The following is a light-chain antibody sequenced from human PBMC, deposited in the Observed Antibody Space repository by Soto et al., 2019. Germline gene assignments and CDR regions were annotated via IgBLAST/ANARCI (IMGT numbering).Light chain of an antibody. CDR1: SNDIGSFKY. Sequence: QSVLTQPASVSGSPGQSITISCTGTSNDIGSFKYVSWYQQHPGKAPNLIILEVLNRPSGVSNRFSGSKSGNTASLTISGLQADDEADYYCSSYSRSTTVLFGGGTKLTVL. J-gene: IGLJ2*01. CDR3: SSYSRSTTVL. CDR2: EVL. V-gene: IGLV2-14*01.